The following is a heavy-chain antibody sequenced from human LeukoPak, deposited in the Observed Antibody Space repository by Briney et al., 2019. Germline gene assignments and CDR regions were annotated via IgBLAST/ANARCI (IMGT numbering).Heavy chain of an antibody. D-gene: IGHD2-15*01. V-gene: IGHV3-23*01. J-gene: IGHJ1*01. Sequence: GGSLRLSCAASGFTFSDYAMSWVRQAPGRGLEWVSTISGSAGSTYYADSVKGRFIISRDNSKNTLHLQMSSLRARDTDVYYFAKAAARDYFEHWGQGTLVTVSS. CDR3: AKAAARDYFEH. CDR2: ISGSAGST. CDR1: GFTFSDYA.